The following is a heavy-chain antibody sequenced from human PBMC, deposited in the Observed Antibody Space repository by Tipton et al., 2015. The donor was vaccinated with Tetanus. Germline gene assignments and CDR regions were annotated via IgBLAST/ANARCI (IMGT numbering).Heavy chain of an antibody. D-gene: IGHD3-22*01. CDR3: ARVGYYYYYMDV. Sequence: LSLTCTVSVGSISSGDYYWSWVRQSPGEGLEWIGHIYKSGNTYYKPSLKSRVAISIDASKNQFSLKLNSMTAADTAVYYCARVGYYYYYMDVWGKGTTVTVSS. J-gene: IGHJ6*03. CDR1: VGSISSGDYY. CDR2: IYKSGNT. V-gene: IGHV4-30-4*01.